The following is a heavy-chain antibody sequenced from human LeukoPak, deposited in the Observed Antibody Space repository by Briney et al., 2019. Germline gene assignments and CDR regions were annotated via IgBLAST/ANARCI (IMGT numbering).Heavy chain of an antibody. CDR1: GGSISSYY. V-gene: IGHV4-59*12. CDR3: ARSGDYYPGGAFDI. CDR2: IYHSGST. J-gene: IGHJ3*02. Sequence: SETLSLTCTVSGGSISSYYWSWIRQPPGKGLEWIGYIYHSGSTYYNPSLKSRVTISVDRSKNQFSLKLSSVTAADTAVYYCARSGDYYPGGAFDIWGQGTMVTVSS. D-gene: IGHD4-17*01.